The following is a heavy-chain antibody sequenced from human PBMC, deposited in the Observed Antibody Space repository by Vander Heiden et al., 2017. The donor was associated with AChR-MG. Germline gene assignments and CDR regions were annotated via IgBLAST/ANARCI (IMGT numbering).Heavy chain of an antibody. CDR1: GFTVSSNY. CDR3: ARDGVYDVLTGYYTIDY. J-gene: IGHJ4*02. CDR2: IYSDGNT. D-gene: IGHD3-9*01. Sequence: EVQLVESGGGLIQPGGSLRLSCAASGFTVSSNYMSWVRQAPGKGLEWVSIIYSDGNTYYADSVKGRFTISRDNSKNTLYLQMNSLRAEDTAVYYCARDGVYDVLTGYYTIDYWGQGTLVTVSS. V-gene: IGHV3-53*01.